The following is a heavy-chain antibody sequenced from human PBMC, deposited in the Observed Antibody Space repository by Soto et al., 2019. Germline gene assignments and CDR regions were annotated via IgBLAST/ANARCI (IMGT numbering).Heavy chain of an antibody. CDR2: ISYDGSNK. CDR1: GFTFSSYG. D-gene: IGHD4-4*01. Sequence: PGGSLRLSCAASGFTFSSYGMHWVRQAPGKGLEWVAVISYDGSNKYYADSVKGRFTISRDNSKNTLYLQMNSLRAEYTAVYYFAKDPEFEVVLPTVTLFDYWGEATLVTVS. CDR3: AKDPEFEVVLPTVTLFDY. V-gene: IGHV3-30*18. J-gene: IGHJ4*02.